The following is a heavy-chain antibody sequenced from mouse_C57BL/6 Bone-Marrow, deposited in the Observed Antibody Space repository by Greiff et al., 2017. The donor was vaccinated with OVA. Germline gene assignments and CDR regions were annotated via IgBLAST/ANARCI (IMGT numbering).Heavy chain of an antibody. CDR1: GFTFSDAW. CDR3: TPIYYDFYAMDY. J-gene: IGHJ4*01. Sequence: EVQGVESGGGLVQPGGSMKLSCAASGFTFSDAWMDWVRQSPEKGLEWVAEIRNKANNHATYYAESVKGRFTISRDDSKSSVYLQMNSLRAEDTGIYYCTPIYYDFYAMDYWGQGTSVTVSS. D-gene: IGHD2-4*01. V-gene: IGHV6-6*01. CDR2: IRNKANNHAT.